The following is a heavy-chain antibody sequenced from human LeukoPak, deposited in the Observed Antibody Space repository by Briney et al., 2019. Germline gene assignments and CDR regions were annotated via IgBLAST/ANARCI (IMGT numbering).Heavy chain of an antibody. CDR1: GFTFSSYG. V-gene: IGHV3-48*04. Sequence: GGSLRLSCAASGFTFSSYGMHWVRQAPGKGLEWVSYISTSSSTIYYADSVKGRFTISRDNAKNSLYLQMNSLRAEDTALYYCAKALLTGYPPGTYYYYGMDVWGQGTTVTVSS. J-gene: IGHJ6*02. CDR3: AKALLTGYPPGTYYYYGMDV. D-gene: IGHD3-9*01. CDR2: ISTSSSTI.